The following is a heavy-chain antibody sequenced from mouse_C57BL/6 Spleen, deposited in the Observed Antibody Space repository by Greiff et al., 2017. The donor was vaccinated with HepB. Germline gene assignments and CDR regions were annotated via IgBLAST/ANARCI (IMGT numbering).Heavy chain of an antibody. CDR1: GYTFTSYW. V-gene: IGHV1-5*01. Sequence: EVQVVESGTVLARPGASVKMSCKTSGYTFTSYWMHWVKQRPGQGLEWIGAIYPGNSDTSYNQKFKGKAKLTAVTSASTAYMELSSLTNEDSAVYYCITTVVATGGYWYFDVWGTGTTVTVSS. J-gene: IGHJ1*03. CDR2: IYPGNSDT. CDR3: ITTVVATGGYWYFDV. D-gene: IGHD1-1*01.